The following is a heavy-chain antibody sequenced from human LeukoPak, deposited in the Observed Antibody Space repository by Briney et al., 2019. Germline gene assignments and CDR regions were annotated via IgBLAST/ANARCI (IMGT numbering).Heavy chain of an antibody. CDR3: ARGPYCSGGSCHRRGPPTY. D-gene: IGHD2-15*01. CDR1: GFTFSSYW. J-gene: IGHJ4*02. CDR2: IKQDGSEK. V-gene: IGHV3-7*01. Sequence: GGSLRLSCAASGFTFSSYWMSWVRQAPGKGLEWVANIKQDGSEKYYVDSVKGRFTISRDNAKNSLYLQMNSLRAEDTAVYYCARGPYCSGGSCHRRGPPTYWGQGTLVTVSS.